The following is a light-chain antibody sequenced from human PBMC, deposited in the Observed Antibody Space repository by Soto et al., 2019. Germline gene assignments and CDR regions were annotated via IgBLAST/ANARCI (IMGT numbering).Light chain of an antibody. Sequence: SYELTQSPSVSMAPGQTVSITCGGSSIGSKSVHWYQQKPGQAPVLVVYDDSDRRSGIPERFSGSNSGNTATLTITRVEAGDEADYHCQVWDTRSEHYVFGAGTKVTVL. V-gene: IGLV3-21*02. CDR1: SIGSKS. CDR2: DDS. CDR3: QVWDTRSEHYV. J-gene: IGLJ1*01.